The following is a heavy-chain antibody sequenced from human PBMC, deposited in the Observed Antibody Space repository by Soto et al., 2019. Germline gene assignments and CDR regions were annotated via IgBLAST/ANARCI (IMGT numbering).Heavy chain of an antibody. CDR3: TRRYCSGGGCYSDFDY. V-gene: IGHV3-15*01. Sequence: PGGSLRLSCAASGFTFSNAWMSWVRQAPGKGLEWVGRIKSKTDGGTTDYAAPVKGRFTISRDDSKNTAYLQMNSLKTEDTAVYYCTRRYCSGGGCYSDFDYWGQGTLVTVSS. CDR1: GFTFSNAW. D-gene: IGHD2-15*01. CDR2: IKSKTDGGTT. J-gene: IGHJ4*02.